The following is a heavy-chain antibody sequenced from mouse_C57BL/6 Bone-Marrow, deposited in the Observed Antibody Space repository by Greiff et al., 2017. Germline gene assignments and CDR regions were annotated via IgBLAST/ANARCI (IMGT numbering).Heavy chain of an antibody. J-gene: IGHJ3*01. D-gene: IGHD2-2*01. CDR3: ALTMVTSWFAY. CDR1: GYTFTNYW. V-gene: IGHV1-63*01. CDR2: IYPGGGYT. Sequence: QVQLQQSGAELVRPGTSVKMSCKASGYTFTNYWIGWAKQRPGHGLEWIGDIYPGGGYTNYNEKFKGKATLTADKSSSTAYMQFSRLTSEDSAIYYCALTMVTSWFAYWGQGTLVTVSA.